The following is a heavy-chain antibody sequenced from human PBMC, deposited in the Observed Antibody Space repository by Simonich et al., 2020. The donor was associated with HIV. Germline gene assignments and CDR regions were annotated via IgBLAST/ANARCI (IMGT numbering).Heavy chain of an antibody. CDR3: ARRYPTTVTTPYFDY. V-gene: IGHV4-34*01. CDR1: GGSFSGYY. D-gene: IGHD4-17*01. J-gene: IGHJ4*02. Sequence: QVQLQQWGAGLLKPSETLSLTCAVYGGSFSGYYWSWIRQPPGKGLEWIGEINHSGSTNYNPSLKSRVTISVDTSKNQFSLKLSSVTAADTAVYYCARRYPTTVTTPYFDYWGQGTLVTVSS. CDR2: INHSGST.